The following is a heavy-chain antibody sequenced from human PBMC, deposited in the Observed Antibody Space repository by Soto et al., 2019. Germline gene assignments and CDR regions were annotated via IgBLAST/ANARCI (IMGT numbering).Heavy chain of an antibody. D-gene: IGHD3-22*01. CDR1: GGSFSGYY. V-gene: IGHV4-34*01. CDR2: INHSGST. Sequence: PSETLSRTWAVYGGSFSGYYWSWIRQPPAKPLGWIGEINHSGSTNYNRSLNSRGTISGDRSKNQFSLTLPTVTAAAKAVYYCARRGDYSDSSGDANAVWSQRTMVTVSS. CDR3: ARRGDYSDSSGDANAV. J-gene: IGHJ3*01.